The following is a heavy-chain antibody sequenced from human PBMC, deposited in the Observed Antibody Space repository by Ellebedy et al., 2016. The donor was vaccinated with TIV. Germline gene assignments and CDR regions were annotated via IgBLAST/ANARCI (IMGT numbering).Heavy chain of an antibody. CDR1: GDSVSSNSAA. J-gene: IGHJ5*02. CDR3: ARARYYYGSGSYYHWFDP. V-gene: IGHV6-1*01. D-gene: IGHD3-10*01. CDR2: TYYRSTWYN. Sequence: SQTLSLTCAISGDSVSSNSAAWNWIRQSPSRGLEWLGRTYYRSTWYNDYALSVKSRITINPDTSKNQFSLQLNSVTPEDTAVYYCARARYYYGSGSYYHWFDPWGQGTLVTVSS.